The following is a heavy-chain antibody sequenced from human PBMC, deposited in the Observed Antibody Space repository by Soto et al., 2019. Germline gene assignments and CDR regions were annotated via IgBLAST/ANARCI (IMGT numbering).Heavy chain of an antibody. Sequence: SETLSLTCAVYGGSFSGYYWSWIRQPPGKGLEWIGEINHRGSTNYNPSLKSRVTISVDTSKNQFSLKLSSVTAADTAVYYCARGDILTGYADWGQGTLVTVSS. D-gene: IGHD3-9*01. V-gene: IGHV4-34*01. CDR1: GGSFSGYY. J-gene: IGHJ4*02. CDR3: ARGDILTGYAD. CDR2: INHRGST.